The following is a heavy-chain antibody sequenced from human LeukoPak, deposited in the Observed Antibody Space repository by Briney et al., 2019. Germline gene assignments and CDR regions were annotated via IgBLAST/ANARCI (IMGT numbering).Heavy chain of an antibody. CDR1: GYSISSASY. CDR3: ARDQVGANDY. V-gene: IGHV4-38-2*02. CDR2: IYRSGTT. J-gene: IGHJ4*02. D-gene: IGHD1-26*01. Sequence: SETLSLTCTVSGYSISSASYWGWIRQPPGKGLEWIGSIYRSGTTYYNPSLKSRVTISVDKSKNQFSLKLSSVTAADTAVYYCARDQVGANDYWGQGTLVTVSS.